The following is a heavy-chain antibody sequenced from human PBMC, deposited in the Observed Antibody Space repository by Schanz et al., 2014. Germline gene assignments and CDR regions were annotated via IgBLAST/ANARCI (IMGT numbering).Heavy chain of an antibody. J-gene: IGHJ4*02. CDR1: GFTFSNFG. CDR3: ARGPIPIQGVPMDF. V-gene: IGHV3-30*03. D-gene: IGHD3-10*01. Sequence: VRLVESGGGVVQPGRSLRLSCAASGFTFSNFGLHWVRQAPGKGLNWVAVISSDGTNKYYADSVQGRFTISRDNSKDTLYLQMSGLTPEDTAVYYCARGPIPIQGVPMDFWGQGTLVTVSS. CDR2: ISSDGTNK.